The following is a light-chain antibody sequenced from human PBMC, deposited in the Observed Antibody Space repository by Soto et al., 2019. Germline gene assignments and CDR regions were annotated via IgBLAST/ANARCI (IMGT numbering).Light chain of an antibody. V-gene: IGKV1-5*01. CDR1: QDLDKW. Sequence: ILMSQSPSSLSASVGDRVTITCRASQDLDKWLAWYQQKPGRAPNLLIYKSSTLRQGVPSRFSGIGSGTEYSLTITDLQPDDFATYYCQQYVSSWTFGQGTVVDMK. J-gene: IGKJ1*01. CDR2: KSS. CDR3: QQYVSSWT.